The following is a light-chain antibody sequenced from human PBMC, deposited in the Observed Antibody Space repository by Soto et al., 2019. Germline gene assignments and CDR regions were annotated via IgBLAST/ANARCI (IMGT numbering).Light chain of an antibody. V-gene: IGKV3-15*01. CDR3: KQYSQWPIT. Sequence: EIVMTQSPTTLSVSPGESPTLSCRSSQSINNNYLAWYQQKPGQAPRILIYGISTRATGVTARLSGSGSGKELTLPISSLQSEDFAVYSCKQYSQWPITVGQGTRLEIK. CDR2: GIS. J-gene: IGKJ5*01. CDR1: QSINNN.